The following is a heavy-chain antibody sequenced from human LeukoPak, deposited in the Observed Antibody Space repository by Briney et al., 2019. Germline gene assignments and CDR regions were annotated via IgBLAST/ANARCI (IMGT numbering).Heavy chain of an antibody. D-gene: IGHD3-9*01. V-gene: IGHV1-2*02. J-gene: IGHJ4*02. Sequence: APVKVSCKASGYTFTGYYMHWVRQAPGQGLEWMGWINPNSGGTNYAQKFQGRVTMTRDTSISTAYMELSRLRSDDTAVYYCARGLTSFYYFDYWGQGTLVTVSS. CDR1: GYTFTGYY. CDR2: INPNSGGT. CDR3: ARGLTSFYYFDY.